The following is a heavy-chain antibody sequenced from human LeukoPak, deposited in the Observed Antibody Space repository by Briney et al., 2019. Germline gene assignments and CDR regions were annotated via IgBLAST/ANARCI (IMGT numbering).Heavy chain of an antibody. CDR3: AKTPGRSGSYPSFDY. J-gene: IGHJ4*02. Sequence: PGGSLRLSCAASGFTFSSYAMSWVRQAPGKGLGWVSVISGSGGSTYYADSVKGRFTISRDNSKNTLYLQMNSLRAEDTAVYYCAKTPGRSGSYPSFDYWGQGTLVTVSS. V-gene: IGHV3-23*01. D-gene: IGHD1-26*01. CDR2: ISGSGGST. CDR1: GFTFSSYA.